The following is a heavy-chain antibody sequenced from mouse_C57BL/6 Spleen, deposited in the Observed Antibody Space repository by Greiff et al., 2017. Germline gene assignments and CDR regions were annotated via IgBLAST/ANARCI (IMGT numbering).Heavy chain of an antibody. CDR1: GYTFTDHT. CDR2: IYPRDGST. J-gene: IGHJ2*01. V-gene: IGHV1-78*01. CDR3: ARGGYGNYYFDY. D-gene: IGHD2-1*01. Sequence: VKLMESDAELVKPGASVKISCKVSGYTFTDHTIHWMKQRPEQGLEWIGYIYPRDGSTKYNEKFKGKATLTADKSSSTAYMQLNSLTSEDSAVYFCARGGYGNYYFDYWGQGTTLTVSS.